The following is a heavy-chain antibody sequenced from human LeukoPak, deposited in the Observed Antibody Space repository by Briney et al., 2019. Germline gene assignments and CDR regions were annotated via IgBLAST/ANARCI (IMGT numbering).Heavy chain of an antibody. D-gene: IGHD6-19*01. CDR3: AKDSAASIAVAGGRRAFDI. Sequence: PGGSLRLSCAASGFTFDDYAMHWVRQAPGKGLEWVSGISWNSGSIGYADSVKGRFTISRDNAKNSLYLQMNSLRAEDTALYYCAKDSAASIAVAGGRRAFDIWGQGTMVTVSS. J-gene: IGHJ3*02. CDR2: ISWNSGSI. V-gene: IGHV3-9*01. CDR1: GFTFDDYA.